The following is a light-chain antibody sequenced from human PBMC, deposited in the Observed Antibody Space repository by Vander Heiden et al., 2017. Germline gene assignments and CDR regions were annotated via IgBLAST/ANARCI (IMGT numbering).Light chain of an antibody. CDR3: QQSYSTQT. Sequence: LQSGVPSRFSGSGSGTDFTLTSSSRQPEDFATYYWQQSYSTQTFGQGTKVDIK. J-gene: IGKJ3*01. V-gene: IGKV1-39*01.